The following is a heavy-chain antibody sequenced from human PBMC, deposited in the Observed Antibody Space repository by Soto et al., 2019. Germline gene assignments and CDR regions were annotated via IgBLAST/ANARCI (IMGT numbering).Heavy chain of an antibody. CDR2: ISDGSTYI. D-gene: IGHD2-2*01. CDR3: TRAYSSSFSD. CDR1: GFTFSRSN. Sequence: GGSLRLSCVASGFTFSRSNMKWVRQAPGKGLEWVSSISDGSTYIYYADSVKGRFTVSRDNAKNSLYLQMDSLRVEDTAVYYCTRAYSSSFSDWGQGTLVTVSS. J-gene: IGHJ4*02. V-gene: IGHV3-21*01.